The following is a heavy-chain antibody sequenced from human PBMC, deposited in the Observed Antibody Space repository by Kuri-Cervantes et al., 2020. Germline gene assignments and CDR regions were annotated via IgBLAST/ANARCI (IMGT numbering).Heavy chain of an antibody. CDR2: ISASGGTT. J-gene: IGHJ4*02. CDR1: GFTFTSYV. D-gene: IGHD2/OR15-2a*01. Sequence: GGSLRLSCTASGFTFTSYVMSWVRQAPGKGLEWVSAISASGGTTYSADSVKGRFTISRDNSKNTLYLQMNSLRAEDAAVYYCARDLSSSAGCDYWGQGTLVTVSS. V-gene: IGHV3-23*01. CDR3: ARDLSSSAGCDY.